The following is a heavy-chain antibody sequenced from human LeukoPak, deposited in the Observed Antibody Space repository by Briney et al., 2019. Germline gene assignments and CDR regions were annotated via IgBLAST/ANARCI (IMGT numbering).Heavy chain of an antibody. D-gene: IGHD4-11*01. Sequence: PGGCLRLSCAASVFTFRTYSMDWVRQAPGKGLEWGAAISITSSHIYYAESLKGRFTISRDNAKNSLYLQINSLRAEDTAVYYCARGTTTVQRRDTFDVWGQGTMVTVSS. CDR3: ARGTTTVQRRDTFDV. CDR1: VFTFRTYS. V-gene: IGHV3-21*01. CDR2: ISITSSHI. J-gene: IGHJ3*01.